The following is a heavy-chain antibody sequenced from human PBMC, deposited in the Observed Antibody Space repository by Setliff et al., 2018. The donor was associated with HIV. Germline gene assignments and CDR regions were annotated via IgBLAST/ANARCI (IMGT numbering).Heavy chain of an antibody. J-gene: IGHJ5*02. CDR1: GGSISSGGYY. Sequence: PSETLSLTCTVSGGSISSGGYYWSWIRQHPGRGLEWIGYIYYSGNTYYNPSLKSRLTISVDTSKNQFSLKLTSVTAADTAVYYCARDLPELTGRSFDPWGQGMLVTVSS. V-gene: IGHV4-31*03. D-gene: IGHD7-27*01. CDR2: IYYSGNT. CDR3: ARDLPELTGRSFDP.